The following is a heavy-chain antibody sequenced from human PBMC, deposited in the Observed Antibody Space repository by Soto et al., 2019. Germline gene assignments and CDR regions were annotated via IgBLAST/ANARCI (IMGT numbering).Heavy chain of an antibody. J-gene: IGHJ6*02. CDR3: ARERTGTTSMDV. CDR1: GYTFTSYD. CDR2: MNPNSGNT. Sequence: QVQLVQSGAEVKKPGASVKVSCKASGYTFTSYDINWVRQATGQGLEGMGWMNPNSGNTGYAQKFQGRVTMTRNTSIRTAYMELSSLRSEDTAVYYCARERTGTTSMDVWGQWTKVTVSS. D-gene: IGHD1-1*01. V-gene: IGHV1-8*01.